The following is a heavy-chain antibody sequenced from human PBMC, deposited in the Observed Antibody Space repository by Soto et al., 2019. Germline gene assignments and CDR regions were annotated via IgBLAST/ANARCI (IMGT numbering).Heavy chain of an antibody. CDR2: INWNSGIV. V-gene: IGHV3-9*01. D-gene: IGHD3-22*01. J-gene: IGHJ5*02. CDR1: GFIFDDYA. CDR3: AKLYSGYYLYDLAVDP. Sequence: GGSLRLSCAASGFIFDDYAMHWVRQAPGRGLEWVSGINWNSGIVDYADSVKGRFTISRDNAKNSLYLQMNSLRAEDTAVYYCAKLYSGYYLYDLAVDPWGQGTLVTVSS.